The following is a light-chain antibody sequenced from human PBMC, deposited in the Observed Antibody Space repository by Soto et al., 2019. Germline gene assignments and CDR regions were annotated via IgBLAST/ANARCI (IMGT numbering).Light chain of an antibody. CDR2: AAS. J-gene: IGKJ1*01. CDR3: QQSYSGPWT. Sequence: DIQMTQSPSSLSAFVGDRVTITCRASQSISSYLNWYQQKPGKAPKLLIYAASSLHSGVPSRFSGSGSGTDFTLTISSLQPEDVATYYCQQSYSGPWTFGQGTKVEIK. V-gene: IGKV1-39*01. CDR1: QSISSY.